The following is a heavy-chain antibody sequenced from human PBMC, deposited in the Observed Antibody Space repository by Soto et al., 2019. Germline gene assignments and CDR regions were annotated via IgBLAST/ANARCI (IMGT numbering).Heavy chain of an antibody. J-gene: IGHJ3*02. Sequence: EVQLVESGGGLVQPGGSLRLSCAASGFTFSSYDMHWVRQATGKGLEWVSAIGTAGDTYYPGSVKGRFTISRENAKNSLYLQMNSLRAGDTAVYYCARDKSSGWYECDAFDIWGQGTMVTVSS. CDR1: GFTFSSYD. D-gene: IGHD6-19*01. CDR3: ARDKSSGWYECDAFDI. CDR2: IGTAGDT. V-gene: IGHV3-13*01.